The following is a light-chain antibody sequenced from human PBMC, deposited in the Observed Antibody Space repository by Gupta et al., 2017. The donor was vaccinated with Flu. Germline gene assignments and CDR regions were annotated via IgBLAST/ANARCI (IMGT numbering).Light chain of an antibody. CDR3: QAWDSSTV. CDR2: EDN. J-gene: IGLJ1*01. V-gene: IGLV3-1*01. Sequence: VSTGQTASITCSGDNLGDNRASWYQQKPVQYPVMVIYEDNKRPSGIPDRFSGSNSGNTATLTISGTQALDEADYYCQAWDSSTVFGAGTKVTVL. CDR1: NLGDNR.